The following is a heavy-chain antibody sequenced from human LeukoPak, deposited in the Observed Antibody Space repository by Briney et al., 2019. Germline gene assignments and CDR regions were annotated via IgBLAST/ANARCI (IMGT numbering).Heavy chain of an antibody. Sequence: SETLSLICTVSGGSISSGGYYWSWIRQHPGKGLEWIGYIYYSGSTYYNPSLKSRVTISVDTSKNQFSLKLSSVTAADTAVYYCARKRRYCSSTSCEAPFDYWGQGTLVTVSS. J-gene: IGHJ4*02. D-gene: IGHD2-2*01. CDR3: ARKRRYCSSTSCEAPFDY. CDR1: GGSISSGGYY. CDR2: IYYSGST. V-gene: IGHV4-31*03.